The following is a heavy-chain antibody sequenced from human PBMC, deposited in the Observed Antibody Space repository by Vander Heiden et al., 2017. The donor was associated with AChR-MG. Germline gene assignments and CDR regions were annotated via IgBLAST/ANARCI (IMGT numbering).Heavy chain of an antibody. J-gene: IGHJ3*02. V-gene: IGHV3-21*01. CDR1: GFTFSSYS. CDR2: ISSSSSYI. D-gene: IGHD2-15*01. Sequence: EVQLVESGGGLVKPGGSLRLSCAAFGFTFSSYSMNWVRQAPGKGLEWVSSISSSSSYIYYADSVKGRFTISRDNAKNSLYLQMNSLRAEDTAVYYCARDRDDIVVVVADAFDIWGQGTMVTVSS. CDR3: ARDRDDIVVVVADAFDI.